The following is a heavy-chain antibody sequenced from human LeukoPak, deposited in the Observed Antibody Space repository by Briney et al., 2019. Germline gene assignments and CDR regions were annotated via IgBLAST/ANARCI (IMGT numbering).Heavy chain of an antibody. J-gene: IGHJ4*02. CDR3: AKGSGSFGRYSFDY. CDR2: IVASGATT. V-gene: IGHV3-23*01. CDR1: GFTFTSYS. Sequence: GGSLTLSYAASGFTFTSYSMNSVRQAPGKWWEWVSGIVASGATTYYADSVKGRFTISRDNSQNTLYLQMHSLRADDTAVYYCAKGSGSFGRYSFDYWGQGALLTVSS. D-gene: IGHD1-26*01.